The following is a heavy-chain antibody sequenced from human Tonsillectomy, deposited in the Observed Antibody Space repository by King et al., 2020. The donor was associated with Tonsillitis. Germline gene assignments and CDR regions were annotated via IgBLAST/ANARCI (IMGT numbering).Heavy chain of an antibody. V-gene: IGHV3-7*03. CDR3: ASDFQEWELLWTYWYFDL. CDR2: IKQDGSEK. D-gene: IGHD1-26*01. J-gene: IGHJ2*01. CDR1: GFTFSSYW. Sequence: QLVQSGGGLVQPGGSLRLSCAASGFTFSSYWMSWVRQAPGKGLEWVANIKQDGSEKYYVDSVKGRFTISRDNAKNSLYLQMNSLRAEDTAVYYCASDFQEWELLWTYWYFDLWGRGTLVTVSS.